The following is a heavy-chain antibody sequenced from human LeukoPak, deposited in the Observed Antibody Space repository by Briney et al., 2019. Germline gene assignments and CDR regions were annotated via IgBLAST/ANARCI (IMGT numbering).Heavy chain of an antibody. CDR1: GFTFSNYW. J-gene: IGHJ4*02. Sequence: GGSLRLSCAASGFTFSNYWMHWVRQAPGKGLEWVSAISGSGGGTYYADSVKGRFTISRDNSKNTLYMQMNSLRAEDTAIYYCAKGTPEHNFGSIDYWGQGTLVTVSS. CDR3: AKGTPEHNFGSIDY. V-gene: IGHV3-23*01. CDR2: ISGSGGGT. D-gene: IGHD3-10*01.